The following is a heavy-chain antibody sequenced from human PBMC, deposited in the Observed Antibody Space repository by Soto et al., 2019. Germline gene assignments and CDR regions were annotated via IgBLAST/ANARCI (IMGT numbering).Heavy chain of an antibody. CDR2: IHYSGST. CDR3: ARGGLAARKGRWFDP. V-gene: IGHV4-59*01. D-gene: IGHD6-6*01. CDR1: GDSISSYY. J-gene: IGHJ5*02. Sequence: SETLSLTCTVSGDSISSYYWGWIRQPPGKGLEWIGYIHYSGSTNYNPSLKSRVTISVDTPKNQFSLKVNSMTAADTAVYYCARGGLAARKGRWFDPWGQGTLVTVS.